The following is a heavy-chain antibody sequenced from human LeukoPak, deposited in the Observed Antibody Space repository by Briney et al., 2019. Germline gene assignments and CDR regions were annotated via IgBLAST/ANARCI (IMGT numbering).Heavy chain of an antibody. CDR3: ARQEGYSSSTLSHYYYYYGMDV. CDR2: IKQDGSEK. V-gene: IGHV3-7*01. D-gene: IGHD6-6*01. Sequence: GGSLRLSCAASGFTFSSYWMSLVRQAPGKGLEWVANIKQDGSEKYYVDSVKGRFTISRDNAKNSLYLQMNSLRAEDTAVYYCARQEGYSSSTLSHYYYYYGMDVWGQGTTVTVSS. CDR1: GFTFSSYW. J-gene: IGHJ6*02.